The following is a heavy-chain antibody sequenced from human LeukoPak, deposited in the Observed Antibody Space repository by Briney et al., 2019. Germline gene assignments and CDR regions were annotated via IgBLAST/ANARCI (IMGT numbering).Heavy chain of an antibody. Sequence: GGSLRLSCAASGFTFSGSAMHRVRQASGKGLEWVGRIRSKANSYATAYAASVKGRFTISRDDSKNTAYLQMNSLKTEDTAVYYCTRDSDITMIGYWGQGTLVTVSS. V-gene: IGHV3-73*01. CDR2: IRSKANSYAT. D-gene: IGHD3-10*02. J-gene: IGHJ4*02. CDR3: TRDSDITMIGY. CDR1: GFTFSGSA.